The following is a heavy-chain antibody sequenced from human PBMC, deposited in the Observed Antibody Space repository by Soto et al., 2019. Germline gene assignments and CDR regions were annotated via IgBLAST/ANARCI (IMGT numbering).Heavy chain of an antibody. CDR1: GGSISSYY. D-gene: IGHD7-27*01. CDR3: AGRWGTYFDF. CDR2: IYYSGST. J-gene: IGHJ4*02. Sequence: QVQLQESGPGLVKPSETLSLTCTVSGGSISSYYWSWIRQPPGKGLEWIGYIYYSGSTDYDPSLKIRVTISVDTSKNQFSLTLSSVTAADAAAYYCAGRWGTYFDFWGQGTLVTVSS. V-gene: IGHV4-59*01.